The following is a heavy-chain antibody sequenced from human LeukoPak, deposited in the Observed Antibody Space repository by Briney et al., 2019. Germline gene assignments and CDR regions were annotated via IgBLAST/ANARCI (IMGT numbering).Heavy chain of an antibody. CDR1: GGSISISSYY. J-gene: IGHJ4*02. D-gene: IGHD3-10*01. CDR3: ARQGSSTIGYYFDY. CDR2: IYYRGTT. V-gene: IGHV4-39*01. Sequence: SETLSLICVVSGGSISISSYYWIWIRQSPGKGLEWIGSIYYRGTTYYNPSLKSRATISVDTSKQQFSLKLSSVAAVDTAVYYCARQGSSTIGYYFDYWGQGTQVTVSS.